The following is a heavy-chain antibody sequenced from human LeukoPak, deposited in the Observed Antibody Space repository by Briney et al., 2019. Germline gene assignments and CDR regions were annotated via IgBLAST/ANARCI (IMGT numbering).Heavy chain of an antibody. CDR1: GYTFTGYY. CDR3: ARDRHNYYDSSGYSGWFDP. D-gene: IGHD3-22*01. CDR2: INPNSGGT. V-gene: IGHV1-2*02. Sequence: GASAKVSCKASGYTFTGYYMHWVRQAPGQGLEWMGWINPNSGGTNYAQKFQGRVTMTRDTSISTAYMELSRLRSDDTAVYYCARDRHNYYDSSGYSGWFDPWGQGTLVTVSS. J-gene: IGHJ5*02.